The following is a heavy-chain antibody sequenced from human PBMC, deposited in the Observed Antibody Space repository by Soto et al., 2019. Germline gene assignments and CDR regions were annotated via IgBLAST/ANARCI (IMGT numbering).Heavy chain of an antibody. CDR1: GGSISSYY. J-gene: IGHJ5*02. Sequence: SETLSLTCTVSGGSISSYYWSWIRQPPGKGLEWIGYIYYSGSTNYNPSLKSRVTISVDTSKNQFSLKLSSVTAADTAVYYCARDRITGTTIGFDPWGQGALVIVSS. CDR3: ARDRITGTTIGFDP. CDR2: IYYSGST. V-gene: IGHV4-59*01. D-gene: IGHD1-20*01.